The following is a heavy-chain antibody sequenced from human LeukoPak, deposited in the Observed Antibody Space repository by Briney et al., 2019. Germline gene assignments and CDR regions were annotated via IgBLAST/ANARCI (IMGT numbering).Heavy chain of an antibody. D-gene: IGHD3-3*01. J-gene: IGHJ4*02. Sequence: PPETLSLTCTVSGGSISNYYWSWIRQPPGKGLEWIGYIYYSGTTKYNPSLKSRVTISLDTSKNQFSLELSSVTAADTAVYYCAREREQGDNYDFWSGSQYYFDYWGQGTLVTVSS. CDR1: GGSISNYY. CDR3: AREREQGDNYDFWSGSQYYFDY. V-gene: IGHV4-59*01. CDR2: IYYSGTT.